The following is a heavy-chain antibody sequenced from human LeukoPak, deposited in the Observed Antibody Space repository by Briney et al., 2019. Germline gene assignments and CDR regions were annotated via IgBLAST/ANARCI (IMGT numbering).Heavy chain of an antibody. CDR2: INWNGGSR. CDR1: GFTFDDYG. V-gene: IGHV3-20*04. D-gene: IGHD3-10*01. CDR3: ARDREGLLLWFGGLEY. Sequence: PGGSLRLSCVVSGFTFDDYGMSWVRQAPGKGLEWVSAINWNGGSRSYADSVKGRFTISRDNAKNSMYLEMNSLGAEDTALYYCARDREGLLLWFGGLEYWGQGVLVIVSS. J-gene: IGHJ4*02.